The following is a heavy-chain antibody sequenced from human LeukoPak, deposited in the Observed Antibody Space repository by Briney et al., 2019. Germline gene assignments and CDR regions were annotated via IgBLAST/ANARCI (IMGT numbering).Heavy chain of an antibody. Sequence: ASVKVSCKASGYTFTSYDINWVRQATGQGLEWIGCMNPNSGNTGYAQKFQGRVTMTRNTSISTAYMELSSLRSEDTAVYYCAREGRPIAAAGRYYYYYGMDVWGQGTTVTVSS. D-gene: IGHD6-13*01. CDR3: AREGRPIAAAGRYYYYYGMDV. CDR1: GYTFTSYD. J-gene: IGHJ6*02. CDR2: MNPNSGNT. V-gene: IGHV1-8*01.